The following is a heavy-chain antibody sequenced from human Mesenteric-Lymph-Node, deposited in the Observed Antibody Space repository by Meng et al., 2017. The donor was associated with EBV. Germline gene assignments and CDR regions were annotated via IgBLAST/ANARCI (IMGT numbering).Heavy chain of an antibody. Sequence: VQLQGCGPGLVKPPGHLSLTCAVSGGSISSSNWWSWVRQPPGKGLEWIGEIYHSGSTNHNPSLKSRVTISVDKSKNQFSLKLTSVTAADTALYYCAKVESSGRFSWFDPWGQGTLVTVSS. CDR3: AKVESSGRFSWFDP. D-gene: IGHD3-10*01. CDR1: GGSISSSNW. J-gene: IGHJ5*02. CDR2: IYHSGST. V-gene: IGHV4-4*03.